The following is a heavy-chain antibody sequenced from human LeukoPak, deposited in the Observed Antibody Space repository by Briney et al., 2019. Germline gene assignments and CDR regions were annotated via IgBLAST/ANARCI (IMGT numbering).Heavy chain of an antibody. D-gene: IGHD2-2*01. CDR1: GFTFMTYW. Sequence: GGSLRLSCAASGFTFMTYWMSWVRQAPGKGLEWVANIKQDVSEKYYVDSVKGRFTISRDDAKNSLYLQMNSLRAEDTAVYYCARVRKDIVVVPGAMRDTYYFDYWGQGTLVTVSS. J-gene: IGHJ4*02. CDR2: IKQDVSEK. V-gene: IGHV3-7*01. CDR3: ARVRKDIVVVPGAMRDTYYFDY.